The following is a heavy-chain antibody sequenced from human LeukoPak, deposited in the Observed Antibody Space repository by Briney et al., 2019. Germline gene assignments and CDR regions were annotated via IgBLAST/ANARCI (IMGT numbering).Heavy chain of an antibody. D-gene: IGHD1-26*01. CDR2: INSDGSTT. CDR1: GFTFSSYW. CDR3: ARRSSGSPPYYFDY. V-gene: IGHV3-74*01. J-gene: IGHJ4*02. Sequence: PGGSLRLSCAASGFTFSSYWMHWVRQAPGKGLVWVSRINSDGSTTNYADYVKGRFTISRDNAKNTLYLQMNRLRAEDTAVYYCARRSSGSPPYYFDYWGQGTLVTVSS.